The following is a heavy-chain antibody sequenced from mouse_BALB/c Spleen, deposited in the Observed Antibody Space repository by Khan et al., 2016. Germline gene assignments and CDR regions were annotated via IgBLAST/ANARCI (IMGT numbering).Heavy chain of an antibody. Sequence: VQLQESGPGLVAPSQSLSITCTVSGFSLTNYAVHWIRQPPGKGLEWLGVIWAGGTANYYSALMSRLSISKDNSKSQVFLKMNSLQTDDSAMYYCARAPNYYGSSWFAYWGQGTLVTVSA. V-gene: IGHV2-9*02. J-gene: IGHJ3*01. D-gene: IGHD1-1*01. CDR1: GFSLTNYA. CDR2: IWAGGTA. CDR3: ARAPNYYGSSWFAY.